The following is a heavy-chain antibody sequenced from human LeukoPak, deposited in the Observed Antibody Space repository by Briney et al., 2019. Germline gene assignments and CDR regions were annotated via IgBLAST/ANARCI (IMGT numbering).Heavy chain of an antibody. D-gene: IGHD3-22*01. J-gene: IGHJ3*02. CDR2: ISSSGSTI. V-gene: IGHV3-11*04. Sequence: GGSLRLSCATSGFTFSDFYMSWIRKAPGKGLEWVSYISSSGSTIYYADSVKGRFTISRDNAKNSLYLQMNSLRAEDTAVYYCARDQDYYDSSGYPDAFDIWGQGTMVTVSS. CDR1: GFTFSDFY. CDR3: ARDQDYYDSSGYPDAFDI.